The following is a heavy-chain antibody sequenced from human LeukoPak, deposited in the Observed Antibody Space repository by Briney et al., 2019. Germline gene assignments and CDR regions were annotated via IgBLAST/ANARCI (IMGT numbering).Heavy chain of an antibody. D-gene: IGHD3-22*01. CDR1: GYTFTTYN. Sequence: ASVKVSCKASGYTFTTYNINWVRQAPGQGLEWMGWISGYNGDTNYAQKLQGRVTMTTDTSTSTAYMELRSLKSDDTAVYYCASLKNYYDSSGYLVTDAFDIWGQGTMVTVSS. J-gene: IGHJ3*02. V-gene: IGHV1-18*01. CDR2: ISGYNGDT. CDR3: ASLKNYYDSSGYLVTDAFDI.